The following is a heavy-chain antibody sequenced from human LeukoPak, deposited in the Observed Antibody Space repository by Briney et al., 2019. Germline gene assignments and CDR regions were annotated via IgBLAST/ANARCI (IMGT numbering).Heavy chain of an antibody. D-gene: IGHD3-22*01. J-gene: IGHJ4*02. CDR1: GFTLSNYG. CDR2: ISASGGST. Sequence: PGGSLRLSCAVSGFTLSNYGMSWVRQAPGKGLEWVAGISASGGSTNYADSVKGRFTISRDNRKNTLYLQMNSLRVEDTVVYFCAKRGVVIRVILVGFHKEAYYFDSWGQGALVAVSS. V-gene: IGHV3-23*01. CDR3: AKRGVVIRVILVGFHKEAYYFDS.